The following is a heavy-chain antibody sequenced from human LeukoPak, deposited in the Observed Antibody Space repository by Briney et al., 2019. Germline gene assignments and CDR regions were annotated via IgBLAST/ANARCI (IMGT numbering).Heavy chain of an antibody. CDR1: GFTFSSYA. D-gene: IGHD3-10*01. CDR3: AKASGSVYGSEFFDY. J-gene: IGHJ4*02. V-gene: IGHV3-23*01. Sequence: GGSLRLSCAASGFTFSSYAMNWVRQAPGKGLEWVSLITGGGESTCYADSVKGRFTVSRDNSKNTLLLQMNSLRAEDTAVYFCAKASGSVYGSEFFDYWGQGTLVTVSS. CDR2: ITGGGEST.